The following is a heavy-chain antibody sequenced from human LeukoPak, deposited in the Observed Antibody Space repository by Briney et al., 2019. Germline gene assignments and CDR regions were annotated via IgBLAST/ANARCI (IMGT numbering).Heavy chain of an antibody. CDR3: AREMTTVTTLGY. D-gene: IGHD4-17*01. V-gene: IGHV1-2*02. CDR1: GYTFTGYY. J-gene: IGHJ4*02. CDR2: INPNSGGT. Sequence: VASVKVSCKASGYTFTGYYMHWVRQAPGRGLEWMGWINPNSGGTNYAQKFQGRVTMTRDTSISTAYMELSRLRSDDTAVYYCAREMTTVTTLGYWGQGTLVTVSS.